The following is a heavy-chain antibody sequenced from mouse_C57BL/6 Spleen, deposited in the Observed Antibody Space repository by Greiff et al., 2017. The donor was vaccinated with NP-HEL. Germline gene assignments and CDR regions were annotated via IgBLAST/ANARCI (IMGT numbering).Heavy chain of an antibody. V-gene: IGHV1-64*01. CDR2: IHPNSGRT. CDR3: ARGPYAYFDY. D-gene: IGHD6-5*01. CDR1: GYTFTSYW. Sequence: QVQLQQPGAELVKPGASVKLSCKASGYTFTSYWMHWVKQRPGQGLEWIGMIHPNSGRTNYNEKFKSKATLTVDKSSSTAYMQLSSLTSEDSAVYSCARGPYAYFDYWGQGTTLTVSS. J-gene: IGHJ2*01.